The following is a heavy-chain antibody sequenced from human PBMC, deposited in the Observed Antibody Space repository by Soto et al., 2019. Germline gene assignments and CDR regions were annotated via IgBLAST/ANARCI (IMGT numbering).Heavy chain of an antibody. D-gene: IGHD2-21*02. V-gene: IGHV4-4*02. CDR1: GGSISSSNW. CDR2: IYHSGST. CDR3: ARVLNYCGGDCHPSSWDY. Sequence: SETLSLTCAVSGGSISSSNWWSWVRQPPGKGLEWIGEIYHSGSTNYNPSLKSRVTISVDKSKNQFSLKLSSVTAADTAVYYCARVLNYCGGDCHPSSWDYWGQGTLVTVSS. J-gene: IGHJ4*02.